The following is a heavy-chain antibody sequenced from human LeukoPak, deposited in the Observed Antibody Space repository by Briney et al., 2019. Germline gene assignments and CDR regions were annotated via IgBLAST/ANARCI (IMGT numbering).Heavy chain of an antibody. CDR1: GGTFSSYA. J-gene: IGHJ4*02. Sequence: SVKVSCKASGGTFSSYAISWVRQAPGQGLEWMGGIIPIFGTANYAQKFQGRVTIIADESTSTAYMELSSLRSEDTAVYYCAKQLGYCSDGSCYFPYWGQGTLVTVSS. CDR2: IIPIFGTA. V-gene: IGHV1-69*13. CDR3: AKQLGYCSDGSCYFPY. D-gene: IGHD2-15*01.